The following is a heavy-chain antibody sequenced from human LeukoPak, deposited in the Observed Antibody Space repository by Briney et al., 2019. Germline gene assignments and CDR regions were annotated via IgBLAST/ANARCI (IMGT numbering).Heavy chain of an antibody. V-gene: IGHV4-59*11. D-gene: IGHD2-2*01. CDR1: GGSISSHY. J-gene: IGHJ4*02. CDR3: ARGNQLLHAALDY. CDR2: IYYSGST. Sequence: PSETLSLTCTVSGGSISSHYWSWLRQPPGKGLEWIAYIYYSGSTYYNPSLKSRLTISVDTSRNQFSLRLSSVTAADTAVYYCARGNQLLHAALDYWGQGALVTVSS.